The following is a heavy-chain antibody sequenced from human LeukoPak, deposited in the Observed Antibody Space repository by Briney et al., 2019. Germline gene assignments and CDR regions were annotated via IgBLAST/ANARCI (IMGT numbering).Heavy chain of an antibody. CDR3: ARQQTYYYDNTGSPKGGYFDS. V-gene: IGHV5-51*01. CDR2: IYPGDSDT. Sequence: GESLKISCKGSGYSFTSLWIGWVRQMPGKGLEWMGIIYPGDSDTRYSPSFQGQVTISADTSITTAYLQWSSLKASDTAMFYCARQQTYYYDNTGSPKGGYFDSWGQGTLVTVSS. J-gene: IGHJ4*02. CDR1: GYSFTSLW. D-gene: IGHD3-22*01.